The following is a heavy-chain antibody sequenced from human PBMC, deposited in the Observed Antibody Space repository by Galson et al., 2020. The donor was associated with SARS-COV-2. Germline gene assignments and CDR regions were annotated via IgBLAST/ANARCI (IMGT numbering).Heavy chain of an antibody. Sequence: GGSLRLSCAASGIPFSDHYMAWIRQAPGKGLEWVSYPKSNGGRIYYADSVKGRFTISRDNAKNSLYLQMNSLRAEDTAVYFCARGPPEPTYYYDSRFSDYFDYWGQGILVTVAS. CDR1: GIPFSDHY. CDR2: PKSNGGRI. V-gene: IGHV3-11*01. D-gene: IGHD3-22*01. CDR3: ARGPPEPTYYYDSRFSDYFDY. J-gene: IGHJ4*02.